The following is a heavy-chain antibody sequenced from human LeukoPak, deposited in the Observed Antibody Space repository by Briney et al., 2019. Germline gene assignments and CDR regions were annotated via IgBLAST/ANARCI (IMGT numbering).Heavy chain of an antibody. Sequence: ASVKVSCKASGYTFTSYGISWVRQAPGQGLEWMGWISAYNGNTNYAQKLQGRVTMTTDTSTSTAYMELRGLRSDDTAVYYCARRPRGYDSSGYWDAFDIWGQGTMVTVSS. CDR2: ISAYNGNT. CDR3: ARRPRGYDSSGYWDAFDI. V-gene: IGHV1-18*01. CDR1: GYTFTSYG. D-gene: IGHD3-22*01. J-gene: IGHJ3*02.